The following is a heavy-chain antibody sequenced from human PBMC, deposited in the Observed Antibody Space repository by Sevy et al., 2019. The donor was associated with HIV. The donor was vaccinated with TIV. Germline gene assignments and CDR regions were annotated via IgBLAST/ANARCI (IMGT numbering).Heavy chain of an antibody. D-gene: IGHD5-18*01. CDR2: ISGSGGST. J-gene: IGHJ3*02. V-gene: IGHV3-23*01. CDR3: AKDRATAVVTGDAFDT. CDR1: GFTFSSYA. Sequence: GGSLRLSCAASGFTFSSYAMSWVRQAPGKGLEWVSAISGSGGSTYYADSVQGRFTISSDNSKIRLYLKMNSLRAEDTAVYSCAKDRATAVVTGDAFDTWGQGTMVTVSS.